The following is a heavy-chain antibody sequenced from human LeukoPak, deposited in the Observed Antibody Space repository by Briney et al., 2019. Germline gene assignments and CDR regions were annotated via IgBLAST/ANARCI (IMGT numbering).Heavy chain of an antibody. J-gene: IGHJ4*02. Sequence: ASVQVSCQASGYTFTSYGISWVRQAPGQGLEWMGWISAYNGNTNYAQKLQGRVTMTTDTSTSTAYMELRSLRSDDTAVYYCATIIAAAGTFGGQGTLVTVSS. V-gene: IGHV1-18*01. CDR2: ISAYNGNT. D-gene: IGHD6-13*01. CDR3: ATIIAAAGTF. CDR1: GYTFTSYG.